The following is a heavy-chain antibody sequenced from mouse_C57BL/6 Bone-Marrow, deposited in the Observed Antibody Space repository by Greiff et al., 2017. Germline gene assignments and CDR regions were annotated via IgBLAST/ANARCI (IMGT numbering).Heavy chain of an antibody. J-gene: IGHJ4*01. D-gene: IGHD1-1*01. CDR1: YTFSRRVH. Sequence: VQLQQSGPELARPWASVKISCQAFYTFSRRVHFAIRDTNYWMQWVKQRPGQGLEWIGEIDPSDSYTNYNQKFKGKATLTVDTSSSTAYMQLSSLTSEDSAVYYCARWGLFITTVVEAMDYWGQGTSVTVSS. CDR2: GQGLEWIG. CDR3: SEDSAVYYCARWGLFITTVVEAMDY. V-gene: IGHV1-50*01.